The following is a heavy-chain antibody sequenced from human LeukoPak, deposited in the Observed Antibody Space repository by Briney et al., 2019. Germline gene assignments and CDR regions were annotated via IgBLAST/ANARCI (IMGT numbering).Heavy chain of an antibody. CDR3: ARESMIVADY. V-gene: IGHV3-30*04. D-gene: IGHD3-22*01. J-gene: IGHJ4*02. CDR1: GFTFSSYA. Sequence: GGSLRLSCAASGFTFSSYAMHWVCQAPGKGLEWVAVISYDGSNKYYADSVKGRFTISRDNSKNTLYLQMNSLRAEDTAVYYCARESMIVADYWGQGTLVTVSS. CDR2: ISYDGSNK.